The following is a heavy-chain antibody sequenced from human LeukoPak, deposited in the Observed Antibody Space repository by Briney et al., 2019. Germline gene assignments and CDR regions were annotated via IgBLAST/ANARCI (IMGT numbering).Heavy chain of an antibody. J-gene: IGHJ4*02. CDR1: GGSISSSY. V-gene: IGHV4-59*01. CDR2: IYYSGNT. D-gene: IGHD1-1*01. Sequence: SETLSLTCTVSGGSISSSYWSWIRQPPGKGLEWIGYIYYSGNTNYNPSLKSRVTISVDTSKNQFSLKLTSVTAADTAVYYCARDVTYNWNDEALDYWGQGTLVTVSS. CDR3: ARDVTYNWNDEALDY.